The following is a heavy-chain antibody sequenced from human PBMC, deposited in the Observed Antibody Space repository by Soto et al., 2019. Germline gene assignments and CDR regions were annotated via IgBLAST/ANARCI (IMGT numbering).Heavy chain of an antibody. V-gene: IGHV4-34*01. CDR1: GGSFSGYY. Sequence: SETLSLTCAVFGGSFSGYYWSWMRQPPGKGLEWIGEINHSGSTNYNASLKSRVTISEDTSKNQFSLKLSSVTAADTAVYFCARGRDMDVWGQGTTVTVSS. CDR3: ARGRDMDV. CDR2: INHSGST. J-gene: IGHJ6*02.